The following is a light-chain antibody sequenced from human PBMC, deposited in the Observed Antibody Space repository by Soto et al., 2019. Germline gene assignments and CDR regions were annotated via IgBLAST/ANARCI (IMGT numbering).Light chain of an antibody. CDR3: LQHNSYPWT. V-gene: IGKV1-17*03. CDR2: AAS. Sequence: DIQMTQSPSAMSASVGDRVTITCRASQGISNYLAWFQQKPGKVTKRLIYAASSLQSGVSSRFSGSGCGTEFPLTIRSLQPEDFATYCCLQHNSYPWTFGQGTKVEIK. CDR1: QGISNY. J-gene: IGKJ1*01.